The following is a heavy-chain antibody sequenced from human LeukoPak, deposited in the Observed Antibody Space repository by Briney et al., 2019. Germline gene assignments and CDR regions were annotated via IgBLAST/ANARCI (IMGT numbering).Heavy chain of an antibody. J-gene: IGHJ4*02. CDR1: GFTFSSYS. D-gene: IGHD2-2*01. CDR2: LSSSSTYI. V-gene: IGHV3-21*01. CDR3: ARDNGVGPAAMGY. Sequence: GGSLRLSCATSGFTFSSYSMNWVRQAPGKGLEWVSSLSSSSTYIYYADSVKGRFTISRDNAKNSLYLQMNSLRAGDTAVYYCARDNGVGPAAMGYWGPGTLVTVSS.